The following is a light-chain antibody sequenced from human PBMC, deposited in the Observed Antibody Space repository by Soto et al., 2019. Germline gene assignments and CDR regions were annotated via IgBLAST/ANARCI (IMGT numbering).Light chain of an antibody. CDR1: QSVSSY. V-gene: IGKV3-11*01. Sequence: EIVLTQSLATLSLSPGERATLSCRASQSVSSYLAWYQQKPGQAPRLLIYDASNRATGIPARFSGSGSGTDFTLTISSLEPEDFAVYYCQQRSSWPLLWTFGGGTKVEIK. CDR2: DAS. CDR3: QQRSSWPLLWT. J-gene: IGKJ4*01.